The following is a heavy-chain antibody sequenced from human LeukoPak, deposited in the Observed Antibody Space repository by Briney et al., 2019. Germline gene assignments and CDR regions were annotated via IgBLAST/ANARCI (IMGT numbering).Heavy chain of an antibody. CDR1: GFTVSSNY. V-gene: IGHV3-53*01. Sequence: LGGSLRLSCAASGFTVSSNYMSWVRQAPGKGLEWVSVIYSGGSTYYADSVKGRFTISRDNSKNTLYLQMNSLRAEDTAVYYCAAEAANDYGDYGFSYGMDVWGQGTTVTVSS. CDR2: IYSGGST. D-gene: IGHD4-17*01. CDR3: AAEAANDYGDYGFSYGMDV. J-gene: IGHJ6*02.